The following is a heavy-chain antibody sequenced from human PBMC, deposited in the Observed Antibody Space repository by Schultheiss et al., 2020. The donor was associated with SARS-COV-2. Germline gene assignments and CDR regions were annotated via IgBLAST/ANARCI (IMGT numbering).Heavy chain of an antibody. V-gene: IGHV3-49*04. Sequence: GGSLRLSCAASGFTFSSYAMHWVRQAPGKGLEWVGLIRCKAYGGTTEYAASVKGRFTISRDDSKSIAYLQMNSLKIEETAVYYCTREAVPEEIVVVPAAYYMDVWGKGTTVTVSS. CDR1: GFTFSSYA. J-gene: IGHJ6*03. CDR3: TREAVPEEIVVVPAAYYMDV. CDR2: IRCKAYGGTT. D-gene: IGHD2-2*01.